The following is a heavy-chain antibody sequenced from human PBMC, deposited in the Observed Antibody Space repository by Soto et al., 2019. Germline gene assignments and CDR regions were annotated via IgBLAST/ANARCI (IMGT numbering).Heavy chain of an antibody. CDR2: ISSDGSKK. Sequence: QVQLVESGGGVVQPGRSLRLFCAASGFTFSSYVMHWVRQAPGKGLEWVAVISSDGSKKYYADSVKGRFTISRDNSTNTLYLQVNSLRAEDTAVYYCVRVWGDYDNWFDPWGQGTLVTVSS. J-gene: IGHJ5*02. V-gene: IGHV3-30*04. CDR1: GFTFSSYV. D-gene: IGHD4-17*01. CDR3: VRVWGDYDNWFDP.